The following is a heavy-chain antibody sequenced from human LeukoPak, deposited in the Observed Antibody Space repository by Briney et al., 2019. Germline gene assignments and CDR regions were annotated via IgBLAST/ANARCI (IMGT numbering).Heavy chain of an antibody. CDR3: VRDRFDYYDSSGFVYAFDL. CDR1: GFTFSDYY. D-gene: IGHD3-22*01. V-gene: IGHV3-11*05. Sequence: GGSLRLSCEASGFTFSDYYMSWIRQAPGKGLEWVSYISSSTGYTSYSDSVRGRFTIFRDNTRNSLFLQMNSLRPEDTAVYYCVRDRFDYYDSSGFVYAFDLWGQGTTVTVSS. CDR2: ISSSTGYT. J-gene: IGHJ3*01.